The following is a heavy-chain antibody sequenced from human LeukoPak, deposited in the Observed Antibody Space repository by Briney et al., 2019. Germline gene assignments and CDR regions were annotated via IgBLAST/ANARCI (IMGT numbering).Heavy chain of an antibody. CDR3: ARRAGGYSHPYDY. J-gene: IGHJ4*02. Sequence: PGGSLRLSCATSGFTFSDYYMSWIRQAPGEGLEWVSYISSSGSPIYYADSVKGRFTISRDNAKNSLFLQMNSLRAEDTAVYYCARRAGGYSHPYDYWGQGTLVTVSS. CDR2: ISSSGSPI. D-gene: IGHD4-23*01. V-gene: IGHV3-11*01. CDR1: GFTFSDYY.